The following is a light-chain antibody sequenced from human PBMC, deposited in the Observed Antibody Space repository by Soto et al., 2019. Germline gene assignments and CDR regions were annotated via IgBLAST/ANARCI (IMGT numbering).Light chain of an antibody. CDR1: QSVLYSPNNKNY. CDR2: WAS. CDR3: QQYYTNLWS. J-gene: IGKJ1*01. Sequence: DIVMTQSPDSLAVSLGERATINCKSSQSVLYSPNNKNYLAWYQHKPGQPPKMLIYWASIRESGVPDRFSGSGSGTDFTLTISSLQSEDVAVYYCQQYYTNLWSFGQGTKVEIK. V-gene: IGKV4-1*01.